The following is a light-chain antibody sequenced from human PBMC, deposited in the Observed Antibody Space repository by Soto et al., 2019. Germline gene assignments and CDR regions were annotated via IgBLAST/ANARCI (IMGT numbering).Light chain of an antibody. CDR3: KSYDGSNTYV. Sequence: QSALTQPPSASGSPGQSVTISCTGTKNDIGVYDFVSWYQHHPGKAPRLIIYEVVQRPSGVPDRFSGSKSGNTASLTVPGLQAADEADYFCKSYDGSNTYVFGSGTKVTVL. CDR1: KNDIGVYDF. J-gene: IGLJ1*01. V-gene: IGLV2-8*01. CDR2: EVV.